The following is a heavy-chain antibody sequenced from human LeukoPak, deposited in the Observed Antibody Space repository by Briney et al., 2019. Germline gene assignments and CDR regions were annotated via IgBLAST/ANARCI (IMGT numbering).Heavy chain of an antibody. V-gene: IGHV4-38-2*01. D-gene: IGHD5-18*01. Sequence: SETLSLPCAVSGYSISSGYYWGWLRQPPGKGLEGIGSIYHSGSTYHNPSLKSRVPISVDTSKNQFSLKLSSVTAADAAVYYCARAPIKGSYPYYFDYWGQGTLVTVSS. J-gene: IGHJ4*02. CDR3: ARAPIKGSYPYYFDY. CDR2: IYHSGST. CDR1: GYSISSGYY.